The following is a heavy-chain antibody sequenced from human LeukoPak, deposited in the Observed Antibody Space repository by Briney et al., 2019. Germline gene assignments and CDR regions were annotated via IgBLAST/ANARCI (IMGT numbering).Heavy chain of an antibody. J-gene: IGHJ3*02. D-gene: IGHD2-15*01. CDR3: ARSGYCSGGSCSPNGAFDI. V-gene: IGHV1-18*01. CDR2: ITPYNGNT. CDR1: GYSFINYG. Sequence: ASVKVSCKASGYSFINYGISWVRQAPGQGLEWMAWITPYNGNTNYAQKLQGRVTMTTDTSTTTAYMELRSLRSDDTAVYYCARSGYCSGGSCSPNGAFDIWGQGTMVTVSS.